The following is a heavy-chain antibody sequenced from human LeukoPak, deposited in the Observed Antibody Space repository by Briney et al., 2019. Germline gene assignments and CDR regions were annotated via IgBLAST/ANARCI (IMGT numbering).Heavy chain of an antibody. V-gene: IGHV1-69*13. CDR1: GGIFSSYA. CDR3: ARVPRYYDSSGYYYLDAFDI. CDR2: IIPIFGTT. D-gene: IGHD3-22*01. J-gene: IGHJ3*02. Sequence: ASVKVSCKASGGIFSSYAISWVRQAPGQGLEWMGGIIPIFGTTNYAQKFQGRVTITADESTSTAYMELSSLKSEDTAVYYCARVPRYYDSSGYYYLDAFDIWGQGTMVTVSS.